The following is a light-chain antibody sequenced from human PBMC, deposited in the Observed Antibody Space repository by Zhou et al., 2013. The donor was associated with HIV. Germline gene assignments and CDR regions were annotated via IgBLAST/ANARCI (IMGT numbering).Light chain of an antibody. CDR3: QQYDKWPLT. CDR2: GTS. J-gene: IGKJ4*01. CDR1: QFVSSRY. Sequence: EIVLTQSPGTLSLSPGERATLSCRASQFVSSRYLAWYQQKPGQAPRLLIYGTSTRATGIPARFSGSGSGTEFTLTISSMQSEDFAAYYCQQYDKWPLTFGGGTKVEIK. V-gene: IGKV3-15*01.